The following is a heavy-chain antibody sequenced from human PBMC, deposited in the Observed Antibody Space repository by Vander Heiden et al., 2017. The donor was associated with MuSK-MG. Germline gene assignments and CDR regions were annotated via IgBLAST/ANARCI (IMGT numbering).Heavy chain of an antibody. CDR1: GFTLGSDS. CDR2: ISSSSSYI. D-gene: IGHD3-9*01. Sequence: EVQLVESGGGLVKPGGSLRLSCAAPGFTLGSDSMNWVRQAPGKGLEWVSSISSSSSYIYYADSVKGRFTISRDNAKNSLYLQMNSLRAEDTAVYYCARDYYDILTGYSAFDYWGQGTLVTVSS. CDR3: ARDYYDILTGYSAFDY. V-gene: IGHV3-21*01. J-gene: IGHJ4*02.